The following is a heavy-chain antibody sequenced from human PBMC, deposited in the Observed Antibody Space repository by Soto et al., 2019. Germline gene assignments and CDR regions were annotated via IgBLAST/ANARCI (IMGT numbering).Heavy chain of an antibody. D-gene: IGHD2-21*01. CDR3: VRRVASGHRSWFDP. CDR1: EDTFTHYD. Sequence: QVELVQSGAEVKKPGASVRVSCQASEDTFTHYDLIWVRQATGQGLEWMGWMNPNTGNIDYAHKFQGRVTMTRDTSTRTVYMELSSLRSDDTAVYYCVRRVASGHRSWFDPWGQGTLVTVSS. J-gene: IGHJ5*02. CDR2: MNPNTGNI. V-gene: IGHV1-8*01.